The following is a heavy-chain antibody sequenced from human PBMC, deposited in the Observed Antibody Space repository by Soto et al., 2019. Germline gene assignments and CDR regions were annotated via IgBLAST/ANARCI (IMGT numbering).Heavy chain of an antibody. CDR2: ISGSGGST. V-gene: IGHV3-23*01. Sequence: GGSLRLSCAASGFTFSSYAMSWVRQAPGKGLEWVSAISGSGGSTYYADSVKGRFTISRDNSKNTLYLQMNSLRAEDTAVYYCAKSAYSSSSMGGWFAPWGQGTLVTVSS. D-gene: IGHD6-6*01. J-gene: IGHJ5*02. CDR3: AKSAYSSSSMGGWFAP. CDR1: GFTFSSYA.